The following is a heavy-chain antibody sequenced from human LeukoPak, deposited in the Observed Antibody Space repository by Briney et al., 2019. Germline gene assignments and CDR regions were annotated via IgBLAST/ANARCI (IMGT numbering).Heavy chain of an antibody. CDR1: GFTFSSHS. D-gene: IGHD1-26*01. Sequence: PGGSLRLSCAASGFTFSSHSMNWIRQAPGKGLEWVSSISSSSSYIYYADSVKGRFTISRDNAKNSLYLQMNSLRAEDTAVYYCARDDALVGGFDYWGQGTLVTVSS. J-gene: IGHJ4*02. CDR2: ISSSSSYI. V-gene: IGHV3-21*01. CDR3: ARDDALVGGFDY.